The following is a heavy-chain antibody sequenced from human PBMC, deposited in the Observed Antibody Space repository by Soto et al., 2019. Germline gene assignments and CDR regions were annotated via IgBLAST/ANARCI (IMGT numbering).Heavy chain of an antibody. CDR2: ISTYSGDT. D-gene: IGHD1-1*01. Sequence: QVNLVQSGVEVKTPGASVKVSCQASGYTFFTYDISWVRQAPGQGLEWMGWISTYSGDTKYAQKFQGRVTMTKDTSTTTAYLELRSRRSDDTAVYYCARHHGPTTSENWFDTWGQGTLVTVSS. CDR1: GYTFFTYD. CDR3: ARHHGPTTSENWFDT. J-gene: IGHJ5*02. V-gene: IGHV1-18*01.